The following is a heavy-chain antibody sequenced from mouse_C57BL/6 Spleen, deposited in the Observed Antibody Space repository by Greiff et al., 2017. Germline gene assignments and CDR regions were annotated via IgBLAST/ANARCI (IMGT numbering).Heavy chain of an antibody. J-gene: IGHJ3*01. CDR3: AGGGPAWFAY. Sequence: EVHLVESEGGLVQPGSSMKLSCTASGFTFSDYYMAWVRQVPEKGLEWVANINYDSSSTYYLDSLKSRFILSRDNAKNNLYLQMSSLKSEDTATYCCAGGGPAWFAYWGQGTLVTVSA. CDR2: INYDSSST. V-gene: IGHV5-16*01. CDR1: GFTFSDYY.